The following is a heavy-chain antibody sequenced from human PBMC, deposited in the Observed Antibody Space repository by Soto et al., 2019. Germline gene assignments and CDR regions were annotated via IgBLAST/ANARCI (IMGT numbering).Heavy chain of an antibody. J-gene: IGHJ4*02. CDR3: AKDRTMGGATVTQLVDY. V-gene: IGHV3-23*01. CDR1: GFTFSIFA. CDR2: ISGSGGST. D-gene: IGHD4-4*01. Sequence: GGSLRLSCAASGFTFSIFAMSWVRQAPGKGLEWVSAISGSGGSTYYADSVKGRFTISRDNSKNTLYLQMNSLRAEDTAVYYCAKDRTMGGATVTQLVDYWGQGTLVTGSS.